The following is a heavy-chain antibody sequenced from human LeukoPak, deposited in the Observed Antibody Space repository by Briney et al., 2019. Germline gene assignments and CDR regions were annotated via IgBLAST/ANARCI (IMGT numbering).Heavy chain of an antibody. CDR1: GGTFSSYA. CDR2: IIPIFGTA. Sequence: SVKVSCKASGGTFSSYAISWVRQAPGQGLEWMGGIIPIFGTANYAQKFQGRVTITADESTSTAYMELSSLRSEDTAVYYCARERQSKYRNVWFDPWGQGTLVTVSS. V-gene: IGHV1-69*13. CDR3: ARERQSKYRNVWFDP. D-gene: IGHD2/OR15-2a*01. J-gene: IGHJ5*02.